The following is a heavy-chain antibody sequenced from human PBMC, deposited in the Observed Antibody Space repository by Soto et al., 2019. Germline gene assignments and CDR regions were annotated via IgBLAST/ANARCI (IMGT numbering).Heavy chain of an antibody. CDR3: ERVRPRREFDP. CDR1: GYIFPSYY. Sequence: GSSVKVSCKASGYIFPSYYVHLVRQVPGQGLEWMGWINPNTGGTNYAQRFEGRVTMTRDTSISTAYMELSRLTSDDTAIYFCERVRPRREFDPWGQGTLVTVS. CDR2: INPNTGGT. V-gene: IGHV1-2*02. J-gene: IGHJ5*02.